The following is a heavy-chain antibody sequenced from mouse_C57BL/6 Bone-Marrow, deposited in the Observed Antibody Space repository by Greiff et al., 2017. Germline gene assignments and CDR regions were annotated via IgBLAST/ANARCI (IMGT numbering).Heavy chain of an antibody. V-gene: IGHV1-59*01. CDR3: AREGFSTTVVAARFAD. CDR2: IYPSGSST. CDR1: GYTFTSYG. Sequence: QVQLQQPGAELVRPGTSVTLSCTASGYTFTSYGISWVKQTPGQGLEWLGVIYPSGSSTNYNHKLTGTATLTVDTSSSTAYMQLSSLTSEDSAVYYCAREGFSTTVVAARFADWGQGTTVTVSA. D-gene: IGHD1-1*01. J-gene: IGHJ3*01.